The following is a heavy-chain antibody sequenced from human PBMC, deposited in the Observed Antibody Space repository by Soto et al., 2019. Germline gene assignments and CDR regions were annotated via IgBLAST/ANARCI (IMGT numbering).Heavy chain of an antibody. CDR3: ASQGKGYDFWSGSDTLYYFDY. D-gene: IGHD3-3*01. CDR1: GGSISSSSYY. J-gene: IGHJ4*02. Sequence: SETLSLTCTVSGGSISSSSYYWGWIRQPPGKGLEWIGSIYYSGSTYYNPSLKSRVTISVDTSKNQFSLKLSSVTAADTAVYYCASQGKGYDFWSGSDTLYYFDYWGQGTLVTVSS. V-gene: IGHV4-39*01. CDR2: IYYSGST.